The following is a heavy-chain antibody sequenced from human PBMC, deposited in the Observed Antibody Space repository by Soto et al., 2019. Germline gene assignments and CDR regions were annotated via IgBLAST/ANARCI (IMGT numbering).Heavy chain of an antibody. V-gene: IGHV1-8*01. D-gene: IGHD5-12*01. J-gene: IGHJ5*02. CDR2: MNPNSGNT. Sequence: QVQLVQSGAEVKKPGASVKVSCKASGYTFTSYDINWVRQATGQGLEWMGGMNPNSGNTGYAQKFAGRVTLTRNTAMSTAYMEVSSLRYEDTAVYSCARGLGGYDLSGWFDPWGQGTLVTVSS. CDR3: ARGLGGYDLSGWFDP. CDR1: GYTFTSYD.